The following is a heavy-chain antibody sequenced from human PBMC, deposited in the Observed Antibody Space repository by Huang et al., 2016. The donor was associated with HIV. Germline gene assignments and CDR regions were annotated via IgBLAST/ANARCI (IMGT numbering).Heavy chain of an antibody. J-gene: IGHJ4*02. CDR1: GFTFSSYG. D-gene: IGHD6-13*01. V-gene: IGHV3-30*18. Sequence: QVQLVESGGGVVQPGRSLRIFCAASGFTFSSYGMPWVRQAPGKGLEWGSVISYDAKTKDYADSVKGRFSISRDNSKTTVYLQLNSLRLEDTAVYYCAKGGSAAAVLDFWGQGTLVTVSS. CDR3: AKGGSAAAVLDF. CDR2: ISYDAKTK.